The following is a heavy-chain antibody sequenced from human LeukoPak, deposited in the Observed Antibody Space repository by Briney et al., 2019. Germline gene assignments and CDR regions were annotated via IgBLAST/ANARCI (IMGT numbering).Heavy chain of an antibody. J-gene: IGHJ3*02. CDR1: GYTFTGYY. D-gene: IGHD1-26*01. CDR2: INPNSGGT. CDR3: ASAPLIVGATPDAFDI. Sequence: GASVKVSCKASGYTFTGYYMHWVRQAPGQGLEWMGWINPNSGGTNYAQKFQGRVTMTRDTSISTAYMELSRLRSDDTAVYYCASAPLIVGATPDAFDIWGQGTMVTVSS. V-gene: IGHV1-2*02.